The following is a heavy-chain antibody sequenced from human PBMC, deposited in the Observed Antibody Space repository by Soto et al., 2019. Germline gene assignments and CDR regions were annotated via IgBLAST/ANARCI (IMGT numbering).Heavy chain of an antibody. CDR2: VYWDDDK. CDR1: GFSLNSRGVG. J-gene: IGHJ4*02. D-gene: IGHD3-9*01. V-gene: IGHV2-5*02. CDR3: VHRGPVDETGMGFDF. Sequence: QITLRESGPALVNPTQTLTLTCTFSGFSLNSRGVGVGWVRQPPGKALEWLAIVYWDDDKRYRPSLRSRLSIRKDTPKNQVVLTLTNTDPVETATYYCVHRGPVDETGMGFDFWGQGSLVTVSS.